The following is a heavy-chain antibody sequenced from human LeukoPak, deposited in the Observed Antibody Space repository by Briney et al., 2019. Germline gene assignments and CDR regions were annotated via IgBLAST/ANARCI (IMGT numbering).Heavy chain of an antibody. CDR2: LWHAGSNQ. Sequence: GRSRRLPGAASVFPFIIYGVPGVRRAPGKGLGWVAVLWHAGSNQYYAHPVKSRFTISSDHSTDTLYLQMNSLRGDDTAVYYCARDSGYTYGYFYCWRQGTLVSVSS. J-gene: IGHJ4*02. CDR3: ARDSGYTYGYFYC. CDR1: VFPFIIYG. V-gene: IGHV3-33*01. D-gene: IGHD5-18*01.